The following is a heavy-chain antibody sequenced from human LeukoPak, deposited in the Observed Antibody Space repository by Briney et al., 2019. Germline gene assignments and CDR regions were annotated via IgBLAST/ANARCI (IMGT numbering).Heavy chain of an antibody. V-gene: IGHV3-23*01. D-gene: IGHD4-17*01. J-gene: IGHJ4*02. CDR2: TSGSGGST. CDR3: AKNPTVTTLYFDY. Sequence: GRSLRLSCAASGFTFSSYAMSWVRQAPGKGLEWVSATSGSGGSTYYADSVKGRFTISRDNSKNTLYLQMNSLRAEDTAVYYCAKNPTVTTLYFDYWGQGTLVTVSS. CDR1: GFTFSSYA.